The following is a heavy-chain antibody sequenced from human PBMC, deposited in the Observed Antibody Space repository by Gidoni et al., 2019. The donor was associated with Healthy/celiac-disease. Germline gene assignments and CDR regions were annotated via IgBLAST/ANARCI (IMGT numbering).Heavy chain of an antibody. CDR3: ARGRLYGDYAPWYFDL. V-gene: IGHV4-59*01. CDR2: IYYSGST. Sequence: RQPPGKGLEWIGYIYYSGSTNYNPSLKSRVTISVDTSKNQFSLKLSSVTAADTAVYYCARGRLYGDYAPWYFDLWGRGTLVTVSS. D-gene: IGHD4-17*01. J-gene: IGHJ2*01.